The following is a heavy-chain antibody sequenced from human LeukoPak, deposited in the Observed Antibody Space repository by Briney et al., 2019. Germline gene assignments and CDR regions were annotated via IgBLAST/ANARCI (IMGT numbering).Heavy chain of an antibody. Sequence: GGSLRLSCAASGFTFSSYGMHWVRQAPGKGLEWVAFIRYDGSNKYYADSVKGRFTISRDNSKNTLYLQMNSLRAEDTAVYYCAKEGRRAAAGTYYFDHWGQGTLVTVSS. V-gene: IGHV3-30*02. CDR2: IRYDGSNK. CDR3: AKEGRRAAAGTYYFDH. J-gene: IGHJ4*02. CDR1: GFTFSSYG. D-gene: IGHD6-13*01.